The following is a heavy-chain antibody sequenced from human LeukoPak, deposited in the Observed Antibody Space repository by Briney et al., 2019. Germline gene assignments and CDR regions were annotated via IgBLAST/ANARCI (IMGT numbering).Heavy chain of an antibody. Sequence: GGSLRLSCAASGLSGYWLHWVRQAPGKGLVWISRINKDGSGTSYADSVRGRFTISRDNAKNTVYLQMNSLRAEDTAVYYCGTVFDFWGQGILVTVSS. CDR3: GTVFDF. V-gene: IGHV3-74*01. CDR1: GLSGYW. CDR2: INKDGSGT. J-gene: IGHJ4*02.